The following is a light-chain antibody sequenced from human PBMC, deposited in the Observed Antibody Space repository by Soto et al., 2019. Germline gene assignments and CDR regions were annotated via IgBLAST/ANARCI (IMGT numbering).Light chain of an antibody. CDR3: QQRNSYPIT. CDR2: DAS. Sequence: IQMTHSPYTVSASVGDSVTISCRATQSISNWLAWYQVKTGKDTEVLIYDASTLQRGVKSRFSRSGSGTEFTLKISSMQPEDFATYYCQQRNSYPITVGHGTRLEIK. J-gene: IGKJ5*01. V-gene: IGKV1-5*01. CDR1: QSISNW.